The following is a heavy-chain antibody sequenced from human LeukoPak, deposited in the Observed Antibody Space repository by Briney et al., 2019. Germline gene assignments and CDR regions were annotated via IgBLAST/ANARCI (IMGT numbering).Heavy chain of an antibody. Sequence: PSETLSLTCAVYGGSFSGYYWSWIRQPPGKGLGWIGEINHSGSTNYNPSLKSRVIISVDTSKNQFSLKLSSVTTADTAVYYCAREHSRSSYFDYWGQGTLVTVSS. CDR3: AREHSRSSYFDY. J-gene: IGHJ4*02. V-gene: IGHV4-34*09. CDR2: INHSGST. CDR1: GGSFSGYY. D-gene: IGHD6-6*01.